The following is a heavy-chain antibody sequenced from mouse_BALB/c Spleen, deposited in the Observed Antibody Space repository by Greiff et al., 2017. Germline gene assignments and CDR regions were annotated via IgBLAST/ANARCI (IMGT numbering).Heavy chain of an antibody. J-gene: IGHJ4*01. Sequence: VQLQQSGPGLVQPSQSLSITCTVSGFSLTSYGVHWVRQSPGKGLEWLGVIWSGGSTDYNAAFISRLSISKDNSKSQVFFKMNSLQANDTAIYDCATTTVYAMDYWGQGTSVTVSS. CDR2: IWSGGST. CDR3: ATTTVYAMDY. CDR1: GFSLTSYG. D-gene: IGHD1-1*01. V-gene: IGHV2-2*02.